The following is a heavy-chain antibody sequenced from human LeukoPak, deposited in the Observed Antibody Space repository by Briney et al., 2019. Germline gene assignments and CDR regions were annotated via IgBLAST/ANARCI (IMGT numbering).Heavy chain of an antibody. CDR1: RFTFSNYA. Sequence: GGSLRLSCAASRFTFSNYAMSWVRQAPGKGLGWVSVISGSGGSTYYADSVKGRFTISRDNSKNTLHLQMNSLRAEDTAVYYCAKDDSSGYYYFDSWGQGTLVTVSS. J-gene: IGHJ4*02. CDR3: AKDDSSGYYYFDS. CDR2: ISGSGGST. D-gene: IGHD3-22*01. V-gene: IGHV3-23*01.